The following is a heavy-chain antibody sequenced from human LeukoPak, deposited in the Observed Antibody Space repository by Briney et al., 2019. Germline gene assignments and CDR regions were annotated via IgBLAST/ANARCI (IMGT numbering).Heavy chain of an antibody. CDR3: AKDSDELIAAAYNWFDP. CDR1: GFTVSSNS. D-gene: IGHD6-13*01. CDR2: IYSGGNT. Sequence: GGSLRLSCTVSGFTVSSNSMSWVRQAPGKGLEWVSFIYSGGNTHNSDSVKGRFTISRDHSKNTLSLQMNSLRAEDTAVYYCAKDSDELIAAAYNWFDPWGQGTLVTVSS. V-gene: IGHV3-53*01. J-gene: IGHJ5*02.